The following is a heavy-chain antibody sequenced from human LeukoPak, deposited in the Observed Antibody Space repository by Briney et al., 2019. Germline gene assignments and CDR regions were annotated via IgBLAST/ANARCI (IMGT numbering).Heavy chain of an antibody. CDR3: ASEGGTYVFGIY. CDR1: GFTFSDYY. CDR2: ISSSSSYI. Sequence: GGSLRLSCAASGFTFSDYYMSWVRQAPGKGLEWVSSISSSSSYIYYADSVKGRFTISRDNAKNSLYLQMNSLRAEDTAVYYCASEGGTYVFGIYRGQGTLVTVSS. J-gene: IGHJ4*02. V-gene: IGHV3-11*06. D-gene: IGHD3-16*01.